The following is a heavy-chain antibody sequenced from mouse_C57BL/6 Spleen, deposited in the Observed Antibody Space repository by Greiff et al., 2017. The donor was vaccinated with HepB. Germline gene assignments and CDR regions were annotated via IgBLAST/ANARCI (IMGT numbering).Heavy chain of an antibody. CDR3: ARPHYYGDYYAMDY. D-gene: IGHD1-2*01. CDR1: GFSLTSYG. CDR2: IWSGGST. V-gene: IGHV2-2*01. J-gene: IGHJ4*01. Sequence: VQLQESGPGLVQPSQSLSITCTVSGFSLTSYGVHWVRQSPGKGLEWLGVIWSGGSTDYNAAFISRLSISKDNSKSQVFFKMNSLQADDTAIYYCARPHYYGDYYAMDYWGQGTSVTVSS.